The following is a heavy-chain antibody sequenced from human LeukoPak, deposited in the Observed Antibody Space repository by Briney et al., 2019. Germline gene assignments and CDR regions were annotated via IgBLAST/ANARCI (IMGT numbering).Heavy chain of an antibody. CDR3: ARAVPMGLDYYYYMDV. CDR1: GYSISSGYY. D-gene: IGHD4/OR15-4a*01. V-gene: IGHV4-38-2*02. CDR2: IYHSGST. J-gene: IGHJ6*03. Sequence: SETLSLTCTVSGYSISSGYYWGWIRQPPGKGLEWIGSIYHSGSTYYNPSLKSRVTISVDTSKNQFSLKLSSVTAADTAVYYCARAVPMGLDYYYYMDVWGKGTTVTVSS.